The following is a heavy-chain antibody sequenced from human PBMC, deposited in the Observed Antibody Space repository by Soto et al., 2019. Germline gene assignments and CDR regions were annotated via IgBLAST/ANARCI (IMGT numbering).Heavy chain of an antibody. Sequence: PGGSLRLSCVGFGFTFSTYGMHWVRQNVGKGLEWVSSIGTDDESYYLASVRGRFTITREDDKNSLYLKMDRLRAGDTAVYYCARAYYDNSGYALGGMDVWSQGTMVTVSS. J-gene: IGHJ6*02. CDR2: IGTDDES. CDR3: ARAYYDNSGYALGGMDV. CDR1: GFTFSTYG. D-gene: IGHD3-22*01. V-gene: IGHV3-13*01.